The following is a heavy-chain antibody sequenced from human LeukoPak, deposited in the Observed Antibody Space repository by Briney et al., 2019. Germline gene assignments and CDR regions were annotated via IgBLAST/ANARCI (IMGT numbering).Heavy chain of an antibody. CDR1: GFTFSTYG. Sequence: PGGSLRLSCAASGFTFSTYGMHWVRQAPGKGLEWVAVIWFDGSNTYYVDSVKGRFTISRDNSKNTLYLQMNSLRAEDTAVYYCAVAIFGVVPPFDPWGQGTLVTVSS. CDR3: AVAIFGVVPPFDP. J-gene: IGHJ5*02. CDR2: IWFDGSNT. V-gene: IGHV3-30*02. D-gene: IGHD3-3*01.